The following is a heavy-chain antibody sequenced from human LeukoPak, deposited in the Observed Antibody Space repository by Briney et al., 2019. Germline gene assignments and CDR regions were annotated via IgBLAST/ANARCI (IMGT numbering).Heavy chain of an antibody. CDR1: GFSVSSNY. J-gene: IGHJ6*02. Sequence: GGSLRLSCTASGFSVSSNYMSWVRQAPGKGLEWVSSISSSSSYIYYADSVKGRFTISRDDAKNSLYLQMNSLRAEDTAVYYCARDIVGSYYYYYGMDVWGQGTTVTVSS. D-gene: IGHD1-26*01. CDR3: ARDIVGSYYYYYGMDV. V-gene: IGHV3-21*01. CDR2: ISSSSSYI.